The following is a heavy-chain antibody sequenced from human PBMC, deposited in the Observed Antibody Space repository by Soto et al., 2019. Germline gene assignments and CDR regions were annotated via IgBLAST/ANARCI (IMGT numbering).Heavy chain of an antibody. CDR3: ARHRRETGTYAQPLDY. D-gene: IGHD1-1*01. V-gene: IGHV4-39*01. CDR1: GASISSSSYY. Sequence: ETLSLTGPVSGASISSSSYYWGWVRQPPGKGLEWIGAISYGGSTYHNPSLRSRVTISVDTSKSQFSLDLTSVTAADTAVYYCARHRRETGTYAQPLDYWGQGTLVTVYS. CDR2: ISYGGST. J-gene: IGHJ4*02.